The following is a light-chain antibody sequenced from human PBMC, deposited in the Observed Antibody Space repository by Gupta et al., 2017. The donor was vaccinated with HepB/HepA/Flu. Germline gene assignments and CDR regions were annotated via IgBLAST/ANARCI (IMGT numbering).Light chain of an antibody. V-gene: IGLV2-14*03. J-gene: IGLJ2*01. Sequence: QSALTQPASVSGSPGQSITISCTGTSSDVGGYNYVSWYQQHPGKAPKLMRYDVSNRPSGVSNRFSGYKAGNTASLTISGLQAEDEADYYCSSYKSSSTLWVFGGGTKLTVL. CDR1: SSDVGGYNY. CDR2: DVS. CDR3: SSYKSSSTLWV.